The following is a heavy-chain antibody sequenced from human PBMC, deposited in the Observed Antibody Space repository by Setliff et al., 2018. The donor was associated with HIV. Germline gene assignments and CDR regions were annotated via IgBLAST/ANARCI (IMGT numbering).Heavy chain of an antibody. D-gene: IGHD2-15*01. CDR1: GFTFINYA. J-gene: IGHJ4*01. Sequence: LRLSCAASGFTFINYAMSWVRQAPGKGLEWVSLIYGGASTFYADSVKGRFTIARDNSKNTLYLQMNGLRVEDTAVYYCAKDGISGGAYPPYYFDYWGHGTLVTVSS. CDR2: IYGGAST. V-gene: IGHV3-23*03. CDR3: AKDGISGGAYPPYYFDY.